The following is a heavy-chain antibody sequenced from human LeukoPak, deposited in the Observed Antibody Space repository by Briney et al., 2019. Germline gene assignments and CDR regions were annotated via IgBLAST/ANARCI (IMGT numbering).Heavy chain of an antibody. CDR1: GGSTSSGSYY. CDR3: ARHTAEKYNWFDR. CDR2: IYTSGST. D-gene: IGHD5-24*01. Sequence: PSQTLSLTCTVSGGSTSSGSYYWSWIRQPAGKGLEWIGRIYTSGSTNYNPSLKSRVTISVDTSKNQFSLKLNSVTAADTAVYYCARHTAEKYNWFDRWGQGTLVTVSS. J-gene: IGHJ5*02. V-gene: IGHV4-61*02.